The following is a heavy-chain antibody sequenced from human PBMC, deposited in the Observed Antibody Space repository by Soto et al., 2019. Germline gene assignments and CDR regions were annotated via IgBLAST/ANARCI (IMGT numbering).Heavy chain of an antibody. J-gene: IGHJ4*02. CDR3: STYSYDDHLSGYHDS. CDR1: GGSMSRRNHY. Sequence: KASETLSLTCTVTGGSMSRRNHYWVWVRQPPGKGLEWVASIHHTGATYYNPSLRARITMSVDTSNNRFSLSLTSVTAADTATYFCSTYSYDDHLSGYHDSWGQGTLVTVSS. V-gene: IGHV4-39*01. D-gene: IGHD5-18*01. CDR2: IHHTGAT.